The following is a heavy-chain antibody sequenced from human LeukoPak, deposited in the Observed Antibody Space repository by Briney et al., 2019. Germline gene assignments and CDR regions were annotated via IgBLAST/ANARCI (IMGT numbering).Heavy chain of an antibody. CDR2: IYHSGST. Sequence: PSETLSLTCTVSGYSISSGYYWGWIRQPPGKGLEWIGSIYHSGSTYYNPSLKSRVTISVDTSKNQFSLKLSSVTAADTAVYYCARRKITGTLDYWSQGTLVTVSS. CDR3: ARRKITGTLDY. V-gene: IGHV4-38-2*02. CDR1: GYSISSGYY. J-gene: IGHJ4*02. D-gene: IGHD1-20*01.